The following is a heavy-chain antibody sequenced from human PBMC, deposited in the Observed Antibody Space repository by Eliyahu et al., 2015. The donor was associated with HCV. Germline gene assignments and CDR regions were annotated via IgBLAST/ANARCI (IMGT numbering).Heavy chain of an antibody. CDR3: ARLYGVAAALDY. Sequence: QVQLVESGGGLVKPGGSLRLSCAASGFTFSDYYMSWIRQAPGKGLEWVSYISSSSSYTNYADSVKGRFTISRDNAKNSLYLQMNSLRAEDTAVYYCARLYGVAAALDYWGQGTLVTVSS. V-gene: IGHV3-11*06. CDR1: GFTFSDYY. J-gene: IGHJ4*02. D-gene: IGHD6-13*01. CDR2: ISSSSSYT.